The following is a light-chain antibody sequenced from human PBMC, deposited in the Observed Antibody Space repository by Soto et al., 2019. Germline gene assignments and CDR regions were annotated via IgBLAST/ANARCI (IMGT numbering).Light chain of an antibody. CDR3: AAWDDSLIGPV. V-gene: IGLV1-44*01. CDR2: NSD. Sequence: QSVLTQPPSASGTPGQRVTISCSGTSSNIGSNSVSWYYHLPGTAPKLLIYNSDQRPSGVPDRFSGSKSDTSASLAISGLQSEDEADYYCAAWDDSLIGPVFGGGTMVTVL. CDR1: SSNIGSNS. J-gene: IGLJ2*01.